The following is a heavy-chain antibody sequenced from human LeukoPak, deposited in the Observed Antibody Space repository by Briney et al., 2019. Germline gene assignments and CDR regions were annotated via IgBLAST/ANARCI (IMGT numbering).Heavy chain of an antibody. CDR3: ARDVAVAVFLSYYYYGMDV. D-gene: IGHD6-19*01. V-gene: IGHV1-2*02. Sequence: ASVKVSCKASGYTFTGYYMHWVQQAPGQGLEWMGWINPNSGGTNYAQKFQGRVTMTRDTSISTAYMELSRLRSDDTAVYYCARDVAVAVFLSYYYYGMDVWGQGTTVTVSS. J-gene: IGHJ6*02. CDR1: GYTFTGYY. CDR2: INPNSGGT.